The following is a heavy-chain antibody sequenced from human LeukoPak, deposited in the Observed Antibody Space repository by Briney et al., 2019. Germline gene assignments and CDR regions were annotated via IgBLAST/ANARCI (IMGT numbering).Heavy chain of an antibody. CDR3: ARGEHYYYGMDV. D-gene: IGHD1/OR15-1a*01. CDR2: IYYSGST. Sequence: SETLSLTCTVSGGSISSYYWSWIRQPPGKGLEWIGYIYYSGSTNYNPSLKSRVTISVDTSKNQFSLKLSSVTAADTAVYYSARGEHYYYGMDVWGQGTTVTVSS. CDR1: GGSISSYY. J-gene: IGHJ6*02. V-gene: IGHV4-59*01.